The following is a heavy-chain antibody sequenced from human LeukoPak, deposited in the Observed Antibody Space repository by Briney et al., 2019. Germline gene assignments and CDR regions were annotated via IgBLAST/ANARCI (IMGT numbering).Heavy chain of an antibody. Sequence: ASVKVSCKASGYTFTGYYLHWVRQAPGQGLEWMGWMNPNSGNTGYAQKFQGRVTITRNTSISTAYMELSSLRSEDTAVYYCARGSPGIAVAGTVSHAFDIWGQGTMVTVSS. CDR2: MNPNSGNT. J-gene: IGHJ3*02. D-gene: IGHD6-19*01. CDR3: ARGSPGIAVAGTVSHAFDI. V-gene: IGHV1-8*03. CDR1: GYTFTGYY.